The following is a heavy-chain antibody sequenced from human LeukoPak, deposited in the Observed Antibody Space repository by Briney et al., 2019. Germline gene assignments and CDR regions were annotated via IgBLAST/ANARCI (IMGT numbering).Heavy chain of an antibody. J-gene: IGHJ4*02. Sequence: SETLSLTCTVSGGSISSSSYYWGWIRQPPGKGLEWIGSIYYSGSTYYNPSLKSRVTISVDTSKNQFSLKLSSVTAADTAVYYCARTATTPDNWGQGTLVTVSS. D-gene: IGHD5-12*01. V-gene: IGHV4-39*01. CDR1: GGSISSSSYY. CDR2: IYYSGST. CDR3: ARTATTPDN.